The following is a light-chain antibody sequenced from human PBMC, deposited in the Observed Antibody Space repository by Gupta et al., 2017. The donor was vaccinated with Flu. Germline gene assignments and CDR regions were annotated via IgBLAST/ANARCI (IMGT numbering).Light chain of an antibody. V-gene: IGKV1-9*01. CDR2: AAS. CDR1: QGISSY. CDR3: QQHNSYPMYT. J-gene: IGKJ2*01. Sequence: DIQLTQSPSFLSASVGDRVTITCRASQGISSYLAWYQQKPGKAPKLLNYAASTWQSGVPSRFSGSGCGTEFTLTISSRQPEDFASYYCQQHNSYPMYTFGQGTKMDIK.